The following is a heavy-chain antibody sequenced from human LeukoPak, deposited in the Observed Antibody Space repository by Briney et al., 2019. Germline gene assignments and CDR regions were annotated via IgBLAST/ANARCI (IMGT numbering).Heavy chain of an antibody. CDR3: AKSSSGGWYLLGDAFDI. CDR1: GFTFSSYA. J-gene: IGHJ3*02. V-gene: IGHV3-30-3*02. D-gene: IGHD6-19*01. Sequence: GRSLRLSCAASGFTFSSYAMHWVRQAPGKGLEWVAVISYDGSNKYYADSVKGRFTISRDNSKNTLYLQMNSLRAEDTAVYYCAKSSSGGWYLLGDAFDIWGQGTMVTVSS. CDR2: ISYDGSNK.